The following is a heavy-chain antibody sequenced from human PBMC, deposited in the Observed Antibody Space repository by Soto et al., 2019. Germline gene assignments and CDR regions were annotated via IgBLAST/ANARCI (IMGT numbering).Heavy chain of an antibody. V-gene: IGHV4-59*01. CDR3: ARGHVDIVATPTPFDY. Sequence: PSETLSLTCTVSGGSISSYYWSWIRQPPGKGLEWIGYIYYSGSTNYNPSLKSRVTISVDTSKNQFSLKLSSVTAADTAVYYCARGHVDIVATPTPFDYWGQGTLVTVSS. CDR1: GGSISSYY. D-gene: IGHD5-12*01. CDR2: IYYSGST. J-gene: IGHJ4*02.